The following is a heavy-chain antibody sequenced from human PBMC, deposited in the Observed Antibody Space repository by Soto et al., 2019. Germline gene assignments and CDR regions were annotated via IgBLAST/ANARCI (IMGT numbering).Heavy chain of an antibody. V-gene: IGHV3-30*03. CDR1: GFTFSSYG. CDR2: ISYDGSNK. CDR3: ARPRAARPFNTNWFDP. D-gene: IGHD6-6*01. Sequence: GGSLRLSCAASGFTFSSYGMHWVRQAPGKGLEWVAGISYDGSNKNYADSVKGRFTISRDNAKNTLYLQMNSLRAEDTAVYYCARPRAARPFNTNWFDPWGQGTLVTVSS. J-gene: IGHJ5*02.